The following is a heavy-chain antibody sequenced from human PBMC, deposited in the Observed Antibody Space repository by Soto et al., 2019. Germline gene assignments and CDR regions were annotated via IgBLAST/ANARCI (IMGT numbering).Heavy chain of an antibody. V-gene: IGHV1-69*01. J-gene: IGHJ4*02. CDR3: ARGPHTYYYDSSGYYETFDY. CDR2: IIPIFGTA. D-gene: IGHD3-22*01. Sequence: QVQLVQSGAEVKKPGSSVKVSCKASGGTFSSYAISWVRQAPGQGLEWMGGIIPIFGTANYAQKFQGRVTITADESKSTAYMELSSLRSEDTAVYYCARGPHTYYYDSSGYYETFDYWGQGTLVTVSS. CDR1: GGTFSSYA.